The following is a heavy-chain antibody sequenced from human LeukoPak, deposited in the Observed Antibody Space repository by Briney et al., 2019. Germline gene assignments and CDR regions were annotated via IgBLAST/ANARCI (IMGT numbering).Heavy chain of an antibody. V-gene: IGHV3-7*01. Sequence: GGSLRLSCAASGFTFSSYWMSWVRQAPGKGLEWVANIKQDGSEKYCVDSVKGRFTISRDNAKNSLYLQMNSLRAEDTAVYYCAREAGATRYYYYYMDVWGKGTTVTVSS. J-gene: IGHJ6*03. CDR1: GFTFSSYW. CDR2: IKQDGSEK. D-gene: IGHD1-26*01. CDR3: AREAGATRYYYYYMDV.